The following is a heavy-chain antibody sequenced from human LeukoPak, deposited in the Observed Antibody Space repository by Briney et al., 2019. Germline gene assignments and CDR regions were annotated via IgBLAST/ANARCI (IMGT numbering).Heavy chain of an antibody. CDR3: ARDLYYDILTGYRLGVYYYYMDV. D-gene: IGHD3-9*01. CDR2: INNSGST. CDR1: GGSISSYY. V-gene: IGHV4-34*01. Sequence: SETLSLTCTVSGGSISSYYWSWIRQPPGKGLEWIGEINNSGSTNYNPSLKSRVTISVDTSKNQFSLKLSSVTAADTAVYYCARDLYYDILTGYRLGVYYYYMDVWGKGTTVTISS. J-gene: IGHJ6*03.